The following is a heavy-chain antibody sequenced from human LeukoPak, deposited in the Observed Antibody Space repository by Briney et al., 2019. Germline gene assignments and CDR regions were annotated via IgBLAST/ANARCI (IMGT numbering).Heavy chain of an antibody. CDR3: VRGNDYGGPHY. J-gene: IGHJ4*02. D-gene: IGHD4-23*01. Sequence: SGGSLRLSCAASGFTFDDCGMSWVRQAPGKGLEWVSGINWNGGSTGYADSVKGRFTISRDNGKNTLFLQMNSLRAEDAAVYYCVRGNDYGGPHYWGQGTLVTVSS. CDR2: INWNGGST. V-gene: IGHV3-20*04. CDR1: GFTFDDCG.